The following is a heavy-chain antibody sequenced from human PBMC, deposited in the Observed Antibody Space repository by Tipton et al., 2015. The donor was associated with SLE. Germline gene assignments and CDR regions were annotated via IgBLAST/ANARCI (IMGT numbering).Heavy chain of an antibody. CDR1: ADSIRRSY. CDR3: ARSSSVRTLLWPTFAY. Sequence: TLSLTCSVSADSIRRSYWSWIRQSPEKGLEWIGYLSYSGSTNYNPSLESRVTISVDTSKNHLSLKLTSVTAADTAVYFCARSSSVRTLLWPTFAYWGQGTLVTVSS. CDR2: LSYSGST. J-gene: IGHJ4*02. V-gene: IGHV4-59*08. D-gene: IGHD3-10*01.